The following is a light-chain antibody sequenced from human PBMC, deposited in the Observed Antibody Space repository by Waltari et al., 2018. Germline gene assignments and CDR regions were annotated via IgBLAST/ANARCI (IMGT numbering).Light chain of an antibody. CDR1: TYDIGYYDY. Sequence: QSALTQPASVSGSPGQSITISCTGTTYDIGYYDYVSWYQQHLGRAPKLIIYDVRERPSGVSERFSGSKSGNTASLIISGLQADDEADYYCSSHTTRSTWVFGGGTKLTVL. J-gene: IGLJ3*02. CDR3: SSHTTRSTWV. V-gene: IGLV2-14*03. CDR2: DVR.